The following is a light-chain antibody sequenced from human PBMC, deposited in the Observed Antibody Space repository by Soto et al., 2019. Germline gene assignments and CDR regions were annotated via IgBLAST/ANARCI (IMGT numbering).Light chain of an antibody. CDR3: LQYSSHSWT. Sequence: DIQMTQSPSTLSGSVGDRVTITCRASQTISSWLAWYQQKPGKAPKLLIYKASSLESGVPSRFSGSGSGTEFTLTISRLQPDDVATYYCLQYSSHSWTFGQGTKVDIK. CDR2: KAS. CDR1: QTISSW. J-gene: IGKJ1*01. V-gene: IGKV1-5*03.